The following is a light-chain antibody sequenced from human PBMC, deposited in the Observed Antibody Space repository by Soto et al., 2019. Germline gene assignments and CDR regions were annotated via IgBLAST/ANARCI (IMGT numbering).Light chain of an antibody. CDR1: QTISNW. CDR3: QQSIGT. V-gene: IGKV1-5*01. Sequence: DIQMTQSPSTLSASVGDRVTITCRASQTISNWLAWYQQKPGKPPKLLIHDASSLESGVPSRFSGSGPGTELTLAISSLQPDDFATYYCQQSIGTFGQGTKVEIK. J-gene: IGKJ1*01. CDR2: DAS.